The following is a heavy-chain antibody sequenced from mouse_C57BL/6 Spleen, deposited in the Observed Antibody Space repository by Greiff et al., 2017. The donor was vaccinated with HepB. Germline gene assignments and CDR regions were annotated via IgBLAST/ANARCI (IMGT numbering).Heavy chain of an antibody. CDR2: INPNNGGT. CDR1: GYTFTDYN. V-gene: IGHV1-18*01. CDR3: ARNPSYYSNYSMDY. Sequence: EVQLQQSGPELVKPGASVKIPCKASGYTFTDYNMDWVKQSHGKSLEWIGDINPNNGGTIYNQKFKGKATLTVDKSSSTAYMELRSLTSEDTAVYYCARNPSYYSNYSMDYWGQGTSVTVSS. D-gene: IGHD2-5*01. J-gene: IGHJ4*01.